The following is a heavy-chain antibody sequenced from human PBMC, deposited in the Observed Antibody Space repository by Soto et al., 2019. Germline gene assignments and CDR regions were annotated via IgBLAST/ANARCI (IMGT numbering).Heavy chain of an antibody. CDR1: GYTFTSYG. CDR3: ARDRIVVVPPAYYYYGMDV. J-gene: IGHJ6*02. D-gene: IGHD2-2*01. V-gene: IGHV1-18*01. Sequence: QVPLVQSGAEVKKPGASVKVSCKASGYTFTSYGISWVRQAPGQGLEWMGWISAYNGNTNYAQKLQGRVTMTTDTSTSTAYMELRSLRSDDTAVYYCARDRIVVVPPAYYYYGMDVWGQGTTVTVSS. CDR2: ISAYNGNT.